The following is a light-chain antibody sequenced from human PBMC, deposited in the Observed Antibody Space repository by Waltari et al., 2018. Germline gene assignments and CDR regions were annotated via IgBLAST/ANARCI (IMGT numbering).Light chain of an antibody. CDR3: LQYGNSPRT. V-gene: IGKV3-20*01. J-gene: IGKJ1*01. CDR2: GAS. CDR1: QVVSSNY. Sequence: DIALTQSPGTLSLSPGERATLSCRASQVVSSNYFAWYQHKPGQPPGLLIYGASTRATGIPDRFSGSGSGTDFTLTISRLEPEDFAVYYCLQYGNSPRTFGLGTKVEIK.